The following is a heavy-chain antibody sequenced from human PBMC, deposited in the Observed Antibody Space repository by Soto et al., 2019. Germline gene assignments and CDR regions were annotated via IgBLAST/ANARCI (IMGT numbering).Heavy chain of an antibody. J-gene: IGHJ5*02. Sequence: PGGSLRLSCAASGFTFSSYAMTWVRQAPGKGLEWVSSISGSGGATYYADSVKGRFTISRDDSRSTLHLQMNSLRADDTALYYCAKAGRPYYDLWSENRFDPWGQGTLVTVS. CDR1: GFTFSSYA. CDR2: ISGSGGAT. V-gene: IGHV3-23*01. CDR3: AKAGRPYYDLWSENRFDP. D-gene: IGHD3-3*01.